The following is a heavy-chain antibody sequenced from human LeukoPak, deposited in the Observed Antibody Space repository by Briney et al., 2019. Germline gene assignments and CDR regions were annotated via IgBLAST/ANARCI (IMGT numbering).Heavy chain of an antibody. CDR3: ARDRTIRGLDY. CDR2: IYYSGST. CDR1: GGSISSYY. V-gene: IGHV4-59*01. D-gene: IGHD3-10*01. J-gene: IGHJ4*02. Sequence: SVTLSLTCTVSGGSISSYYWSWIRQPPGKGLEWIGYIYYSGSTNYNPSLKSRVTISVDTSKNQFSLKLSSVTAADTAVYYCARDRTIRGLDYWGQGTLVTVSS.